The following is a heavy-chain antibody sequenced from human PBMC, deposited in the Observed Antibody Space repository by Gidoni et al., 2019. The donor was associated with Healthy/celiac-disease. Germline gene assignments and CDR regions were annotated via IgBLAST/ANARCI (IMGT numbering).Heavy chain of an antibody. CDR2: IYHSGST. CDR3: ARASDYGDYGRAFDI. Sequence: QVQLQESGPGLVKPSETLSLTCAVSGYSISSGYYWGWNRQPPGKGLEWIGSIYHSGSTYYNPSLKSRVTISVDTSKNQFSLKLSSVTAADTAVYYCARASDYGDYGRAFDIWGQGTMVTVSS. V-gene: IGHV4-38-2*01. J-gene: IGHJ3*02. D-gene: IGHD4-17*01. CDR1: GYSISSGYY.